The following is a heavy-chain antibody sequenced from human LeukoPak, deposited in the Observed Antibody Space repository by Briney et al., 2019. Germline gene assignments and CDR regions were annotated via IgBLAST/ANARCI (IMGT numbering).Heavy chain of an antibody. D-gene: IGHD5-18*01. CDR1: GFIVTSNY. V-gene: IGHV3-53*01. CDR2: IYSGGAT. J-gene: IGHJ4*02. Sequence: PGGSLRLSCAAPGFIVTSNYMNWVRQAPGKGLEWVSVIYSGGATSYADSVKGRFTISRDNSKSTLYLQMNSLTAEDTAVYYCARDWSTALDYWGQGTLVTVSS. CDR3: ARDWSTALDY.